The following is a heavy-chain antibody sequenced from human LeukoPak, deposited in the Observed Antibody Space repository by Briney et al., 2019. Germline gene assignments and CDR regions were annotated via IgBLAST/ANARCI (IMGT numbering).Heavy chain of an antibody. V-gene: IGHV3-30*02. J-gene: IGHJ4*02. CDR3: AKDYGWNAIVRATAGFDF. CDR1: GFAFSSSG. CDR2: IWYDGSNE. Sequence: GGSPRLSCATSGFAFSSSGMHWVRQAPGKGLEWVAVIWYDGSNEYYADSVKGRFTISRDNSKNTLYLQMNSLRAEDTAVYYCAKDYGWNAIVRATAGFDFWGQGTLVTVSS. D-gene: IGHD1-26*01.